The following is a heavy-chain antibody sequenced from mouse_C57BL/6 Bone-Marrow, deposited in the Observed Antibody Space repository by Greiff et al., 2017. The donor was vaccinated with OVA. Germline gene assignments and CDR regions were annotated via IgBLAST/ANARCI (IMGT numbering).Heavy chain of an antibody. CDR3: ARSREIYYDFWFAY. CDR2: INPYNGGT. Sequence: VQLKESGAELVKPGASVKMSCKASGYTFTDYYMNWVKQSHGKSLEWIGVINPYNGGTSYNQKFKGKATLTVDKSSSTAYMELNSLTSEDSAVYYCARSREIYYDFWFAYWGQGTLVTVSA. J-gene: IGHJ3*01. D-gene: IGHD2-4*01. V-gene: IGHV1-19*01. CDR1: GYTFTDYY.